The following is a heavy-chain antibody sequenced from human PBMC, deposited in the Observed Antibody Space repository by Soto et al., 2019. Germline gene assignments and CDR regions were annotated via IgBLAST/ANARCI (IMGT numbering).Heavy chain of an antibody. CDR3: ARGPTDYYDNSANYFLDY. CDR1: GYTFITYG. V-gene: IGHV1-18*01. CDR2: SSTYNGNT. D-gene: IGHD3-22*01. Sequence: VQLEQSGAEVKKPAASVKVSCKASGYTFITYGVCWVRHARGQVLGLRGWSSTYNGNTRYAERLQGRVTMTTDTTTNTAYMELRNLRSDDTAVYYCARGPTDYYDNSANYFLDYWGQGTLVTVSS. J-gene: IGHJ4*02.